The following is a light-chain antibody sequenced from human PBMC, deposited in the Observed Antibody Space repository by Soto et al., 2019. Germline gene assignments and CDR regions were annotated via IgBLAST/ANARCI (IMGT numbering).Light chain of an antibody. CDR2: DNN. CDR1: TSNIGNNY. CDR3: GTWDSSLNTWV. Sequence: QAVVTQPPSVSAAPGQKVTISCSGSTSNIGNNYLSWYQQLPGTAPKLLIYDNNKRPLGIPDRFSGSKYGTVATLDITGLQTGDEADYYCGTWDSSLNTWVFGGGTKLTVL. J-gene: IGLJ3*02. V-gene: IGLV1-51*01.